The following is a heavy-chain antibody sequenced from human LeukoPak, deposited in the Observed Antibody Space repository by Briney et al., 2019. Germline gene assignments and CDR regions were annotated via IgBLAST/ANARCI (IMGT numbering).Heavy chain of an antibody. D-gene: IGHD3-9*01. CDR3: AKDPYVLRYFDY. Sequence: GGSLRLSCAASGFTFSNYAMRWVRQAPGKGLEWVSGISGSGDSTYYADSVKGRFTISRDNSKNTLYLQMHSLRAEDTAVYYCAKDPYVLRYFDYWGQGTLVTVSS. CDR2: ISGSGDST. J-gene: IGHJ4*02. V-gene: IGHV3-23*01. CDR1: GFTFSNYA.